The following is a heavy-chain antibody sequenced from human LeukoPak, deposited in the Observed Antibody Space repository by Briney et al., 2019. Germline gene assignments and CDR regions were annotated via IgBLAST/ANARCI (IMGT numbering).Heavy chain of an antibody. V-gene: IGHV3-11*01. J-gene: IGHJ4*02. CDR2: ISSSGSTI. CDR1: GFTFSDYY. D-gene: IGHD3-22*01. Sequence: GGSLRLSCAASGFTFSDYYMSWIRQAPGKGLEWVSYISSSGSTIYYADSVKGRFTISRDNAKNSLYLQMNSLRAEDTAVYYCARDLHGYYDSSGYYYGHFDYWGQGTLVTVSS. CDR3: ARDLHGYYDSSGYYYGHFDY.